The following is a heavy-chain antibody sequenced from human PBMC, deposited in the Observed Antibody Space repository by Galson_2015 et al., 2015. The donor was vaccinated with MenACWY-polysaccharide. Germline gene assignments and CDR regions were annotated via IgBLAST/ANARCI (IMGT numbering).Heavy chain of an antibody. CDR3: ARARTINWFDP. CDR1: GFTFSTYA. D-gene: IGHD5-24*01. V-gene: IGHV3-13*01. J-gene: IGHJ5*02. CDR2: IGTAGDT. Sequence: SLRLSCAASGFTFSTYAMSWVRQAPGKGLEWVSAIGTAGDTYYPGSVKGRFTISRENAKNSLYLQMNSLRAGDTAVYYCARARTINWFDPWGQGTLVTVSS.